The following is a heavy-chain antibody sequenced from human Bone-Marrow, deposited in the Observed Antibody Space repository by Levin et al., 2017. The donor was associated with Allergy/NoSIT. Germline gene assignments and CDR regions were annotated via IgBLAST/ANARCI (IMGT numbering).Heavy chain of an antibody. CDR1: AFTFSNFG. D-gene: IGHD2-8*01. CDR2: INTATSSI. J-gene: IGHJ6*02. V-gene: IGHV3-48*01. CDR3: ARESEYLMVSYYYFMDV. Sequence: GGSLRLSCTGSAFTFSNFGMYWVRQAPGKGLEWLSYINTATSSIYYADSVEGRFTISRDDAKNSLYLQMNSLRVEDTAVYYCARESEYLMVSYYYFMDVWGQGTTVTVSS.